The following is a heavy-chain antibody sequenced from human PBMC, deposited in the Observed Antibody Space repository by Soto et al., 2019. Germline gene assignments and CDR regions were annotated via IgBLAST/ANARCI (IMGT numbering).Heavy chain of an antibody. CDR2: ITPIYPTT. Sequence: SVKVSCKASGGTFYTYTFSWVRQAPGQGLEWMGSITPIYPTTNYAERFQGRLTITADGSTHTAYMDLTSLTSEDTAVYYCARIHRYSFPHWDDLDSGGQGNMVTGSS. CDR3: ARIHRYSFPHWDDLDS. CDR1: GGTFYTYT. D-gene: IGHD5-18*01. J-gene: IGHJ4*02. V-gene: IGHV1-69*13.